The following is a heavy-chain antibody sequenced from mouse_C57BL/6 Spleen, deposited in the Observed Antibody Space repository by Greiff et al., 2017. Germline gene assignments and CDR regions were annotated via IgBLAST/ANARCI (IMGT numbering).Heavy chain of an antibody. CDR1: GYSITSGYY. D-gene: IGHD2-1*01. CDR2: ISYDGSN. CDR3: ARGGIYYGNYYFDY. Sequence: ESGPGLVKPSQSLSLTCSVTGYSITSGYYWNWIRQFPGNKLEWMGYISYDGSNNYNPSLKNRISITRDTSKNQFFLKLNSVTTEDTATYYCARGGIYYGNYYFDYWGQGTTLTVSS. J-gene: IGHJ2*01. V-gene: IGHV3-6*01.